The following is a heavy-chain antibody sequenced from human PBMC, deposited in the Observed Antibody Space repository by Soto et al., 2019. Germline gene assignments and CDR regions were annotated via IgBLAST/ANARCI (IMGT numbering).Heavy chain of an antibody. J-gene: IGHJ6*02. Sequence: ASVKVPCKASGYTFTGYYMHWVRQAPGQGLEWMGWINPNSGGTNYAQKFQGRVTMTRDTSISTAYMELSRLRSDDTAVYYCARDRAAAYYYYGMDVWGQGTTVTVSS. D-gene: IGHD2-15*01. CDR1: GYTFTGYY. V-gene: IGHV1-2*02. CDR2: INPNSGGT. CDR3: ARDRAAAYYYYGMDV.